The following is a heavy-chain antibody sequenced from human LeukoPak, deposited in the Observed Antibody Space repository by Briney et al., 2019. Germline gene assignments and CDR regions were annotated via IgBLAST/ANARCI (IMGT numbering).Heavy chain of an antibody. CDR3: AKDRWAAVGGAFDY. J-gene: IGHJ4*02. CDR2: ISGSGGST. V-gene: IGHV3-23*01. D-gene: IGHD6-13*01. Sequence: GGSLRLSCAASGFTFSSYAMSWVRQAPGKGLEWVSAISGSGGSTFYADSVKGRFTISGDNSKNTLYLQMDSLRAEDTAVYYCAKDRWAAVGGAFDYWGQGTLLTVSS. CDR1: GFTFSSYA.